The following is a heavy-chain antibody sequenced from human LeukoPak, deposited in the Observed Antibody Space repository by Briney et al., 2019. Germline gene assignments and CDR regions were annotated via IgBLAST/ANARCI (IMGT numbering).Heavy chain of an antibody. CDR2: ISGSGGST. J-gene: IGHJ4*02. V-gene: IGHV3-23*01. D-gene: IGHD3-22*01. Sequence: PGGSLRLSCAPSGLTLSSYAVGWVRQAPGRGGGWVSAISGSGGSTYYADCVKGRFTIYRDNSKNTLYLQMNTLRAEDTAVYYCAKRRDGPFGYSPGYFDYWGQGTLVTVSS. CDR3: AKRRDGPFGYSPGYFDY. CDR1: GLTLSSYA.